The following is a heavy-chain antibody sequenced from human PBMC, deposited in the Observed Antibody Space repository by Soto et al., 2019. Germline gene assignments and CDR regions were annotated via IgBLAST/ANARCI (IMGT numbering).Heavy chain of an antibody. J-gene: IGHJ4*02. Sequence: PGGSLRLSCAASGFTFTTYYMTWVRQAPGKGLEWVASIKSDGSEQYYVDSVKGRFTTSRDNAKKSLYLQMNSLRAEDTALYYCSRDNWCQDYWGQATLVAVGS. CDR3: SRDNWCQDY. CDR2: IKSDGSEQ. V-gene: IGHV3-7*03. CDR1: GFTFTTYY. D-gene: IGHD1-1*01.